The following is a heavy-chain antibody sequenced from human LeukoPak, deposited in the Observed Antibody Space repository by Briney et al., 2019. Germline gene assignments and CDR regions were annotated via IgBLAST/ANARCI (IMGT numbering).Heavy chain of an antibody. Sequence: SVKVSCKASGGTFSSYTNSWVRQAPGQGLEWMGRIIPILGIANYAQKFQGRVTITADKSTSTAYMELSSLRSEDTAVYYCARAKKQGTTVTTGWFDPWGQGTLVTVSS. CDR2: IIPILGIA. D-gene: IGHD4-11*01. CDR3: ARAKKQGTTVTTGWFDP. J-gene: IGHJ5*02. V-gene: IGHV1-69*02. CDR1: GGTFSSYT.